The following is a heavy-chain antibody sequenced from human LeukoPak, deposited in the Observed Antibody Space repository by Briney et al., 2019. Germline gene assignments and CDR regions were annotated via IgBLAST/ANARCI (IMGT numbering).Heavy chain of an antibody. Sequence: PGGSLRLSCAASGFTVSNNYMNWVRQAPGKGLEWVSVIYSGGSTYYGDSVKGRFTISRDNSKNMVYLQMNSLRAEDTAVYYCARGALMTTVTPYFDYWGQGTLVTVSS. J-gene: IGHJ4*02. CDR2: IYSGGST. V-gene: IGHV3-53*01. CDR3: ARGALMTTVTPYFDY. CDR1: GFTVSNNY. D-gene: IGHD4-11*01.